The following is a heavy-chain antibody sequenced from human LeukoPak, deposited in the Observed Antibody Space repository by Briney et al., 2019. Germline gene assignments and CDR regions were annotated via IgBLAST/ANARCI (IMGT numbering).Heavy chain of an antibody. Sequence: GWSLRLSCAASGFTFSSYSMNWVRQAPGKGLERVSYISSSGSTIYYADFVKGRFTISRDHAKNSLYLQMNSLRAEDTAVYYCAELGITMIGGVWGKGTTVTISS. D-gene: IGHD3-10*02. J-gene: IGHJ6*04. V-gene: IGHV3-48*04. CDR3: AELGITMIGGV. CDR2: ISSSGSTI. CDR1: GFTFSSYS.